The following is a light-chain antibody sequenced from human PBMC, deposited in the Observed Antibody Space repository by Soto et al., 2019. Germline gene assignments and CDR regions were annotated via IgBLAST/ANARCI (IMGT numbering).Light chain of an antibody. J-gene: IGKJ5*01. CDR3: QHRTN. V-gene: IGKV3-11*01. CDR2: DSS. Sequence: EIVLTQSPATLSLSPGERATLSCRASQSVSSYLAWYQQKAGQPPRLLIYDSSNRATGIPARFSGSGSGTDFTLTISSLEPEDFAVYYCQHRTNFGQGTRLEIK. CDR1: QSVSSY.